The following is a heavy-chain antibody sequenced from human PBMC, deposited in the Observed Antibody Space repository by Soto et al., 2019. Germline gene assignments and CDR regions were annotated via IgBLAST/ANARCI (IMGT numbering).Heavy chain of an antibody. J-gene: IGHJ6*02. CDR2: INPSGGST. CDR3: ARDGAALWFGELLYRSPPDYCYYGMDV. Sequence: ASVKVSCKASGYTFTSYYMHWVRQAPGQGLEWMGIINPSGGSTSYAQKFQGRVTMTRDTSTSTVYMELSSLRSEDTAVYYCARDGAALWFGELLYRSPPDYCYYGMDVWGQGTTVTVSS. CDR1: GYTFTSYY. V-gene: IGHV1-46*01. D-gene: IGHD3-10*01.